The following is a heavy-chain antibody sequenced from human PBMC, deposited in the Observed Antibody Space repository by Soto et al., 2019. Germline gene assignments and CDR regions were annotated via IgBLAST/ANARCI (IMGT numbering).Heavy chain of an antibody. CDR1: EFPFRNYA. V-gene: IGHV3-30*14. J-gene: IGHJ6*02. Sequence: QVQLVESGGGVVEPAKSIRLACAASEFPFRNYARHWVRQAPGKGLEWVGVISFDEANTFYADSVEGRFTISRDNSKNTLYLQMNSLRPEDTAMYYCARGGNRADSPEGDYYKHMNVMGQGTTVSVSS. CDR3: ARGGNRADSPEGDYYKHMNV. CDR2: ISFDEANT. D-gene: IGHD6-6*01.